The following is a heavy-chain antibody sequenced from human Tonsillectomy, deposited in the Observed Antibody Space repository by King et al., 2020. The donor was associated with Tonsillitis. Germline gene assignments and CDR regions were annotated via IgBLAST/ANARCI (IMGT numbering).Heavy chain of an antibody. Sequence: VQLVESGGGLVQPGGSLRLSCAASGFTFSSNTMNWVRQAPGKGLEWVSAITASGVYTYNADSVKGRFTLSRDNSKNTLYLQMNSLRAEDTAIYYCANGGVGRPLDYWGQGTLVTVSS. CDR2: ITASGVYT. J-gene: IGHJ4*02. CDR1: GFTFSSNT. V-gene: IGHV3-23*04. D-gene: IGHD1-1*01. CDR3: ANGGVGRPLDY.